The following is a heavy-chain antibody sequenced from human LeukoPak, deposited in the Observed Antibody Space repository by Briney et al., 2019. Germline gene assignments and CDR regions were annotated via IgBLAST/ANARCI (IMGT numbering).Heavy chain of an antibody. CDR1: GITFNNYA. CDR3: AKAPLGRCTGVICYYFDY. V-gene: IGHV3-23*01. Sequence: GGSLRLSCAAAGITFNNYAMSWVRQAPGEGRVWVSAIIGSDAGTYYADSVRGRFTISRDNSKNTLYLQMNRLRAEDAAIYYCAKAPLGRCTGVICYYFDYWGQGTLVTVSS. J-gene: IGHJ4*02. D-gene: IGHD2-15*01. CDR2: IIGSDAGT.